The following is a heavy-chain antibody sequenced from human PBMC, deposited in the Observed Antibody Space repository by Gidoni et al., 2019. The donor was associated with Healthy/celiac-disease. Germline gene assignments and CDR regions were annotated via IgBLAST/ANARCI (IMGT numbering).Heavy chain of an antibody. Sequence: QVQLQQSGPGLVKPSQTLSLTCALSGDSVSSNIAAWNWIRQSPSRGLEWLGRTYYRSKWYNDYAVSVKSRITINPDTSKNQFSLQLNSVTPEDTAVYYCATSQTPSIAARRGDVDHFDYWGQGTLVTVSS. D-gene: IGHD6-6*01. CDR3: ATSQTPSIAARRGDVDHFDY. CDR1: GDSVSSNIAA. CDR2: TYYRSKWYN. J-gene: IGHJ4*02. V-gene: IGHV6-1*01.